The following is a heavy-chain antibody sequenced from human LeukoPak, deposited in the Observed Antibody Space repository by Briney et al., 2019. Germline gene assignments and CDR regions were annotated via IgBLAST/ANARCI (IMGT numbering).Heavy chain of an antibody. CDR3: ARVWGSGSYLLY. J-gene: IGHJ4*02. D-gene: IGHD1-26*01. CDR2: ISSSSSSI. V-gene: IGHV3-48*02. CDR1: GFTFSSYS. Sequence: GGSLRLSCAASGFTFSSYSMNWVRQAPGKGLEWVSYISSSSSSIYYADSVKARFTISRDNAKNSLYLQMSSLRDEDTAVYYCARVWGSGSYLLYWGQGTLVTVSS.